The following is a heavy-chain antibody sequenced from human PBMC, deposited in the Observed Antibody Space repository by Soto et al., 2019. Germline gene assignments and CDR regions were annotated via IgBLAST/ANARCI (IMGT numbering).Heavy chain of an antibody. CDR1: GFTVSSIY. J-gene: IGHJ4*02. Sequence: ESGGGLVQPGGSLRLSCAASGFTVSSIYMSWVRQAPGKGLEWVSVIYSGDSTYYADSVKGRFTISRDNSKNTLYLQMNSLRAEDTAVYYCARVIVRTSYYDSSGYYFNYWGQGTLVTVSS. CDR2: IYSGDST. D-gene: IGHD3-22*01. V-gene: IGHV3-66*01. CDR3: ARVIVRTSYYDSSGYYFNY.